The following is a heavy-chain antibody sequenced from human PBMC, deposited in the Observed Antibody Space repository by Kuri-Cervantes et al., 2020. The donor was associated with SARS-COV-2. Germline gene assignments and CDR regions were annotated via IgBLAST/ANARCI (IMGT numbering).Heavy chain of an antibody. V-gene: IGHV1-2*04. CDR3: ARGEGVRGLNVLSQWRGAGPLDF. J-gene: IGHJ4*02. Sequence: ASVKVSCKASGYTFTDYYMHWVRQAPGQGLEWMGWINPNSVGTNYAQKFQGWVAMTRDTSLSTAYMELSRLRSDDPAVYYFARGEGVRGLNVLSQWRGAGPLDFWGQGTLVTVSS. D-gene: IGHD3-10*01. CDR2: INPNSVGT. CDR1: GYTFTDYY.